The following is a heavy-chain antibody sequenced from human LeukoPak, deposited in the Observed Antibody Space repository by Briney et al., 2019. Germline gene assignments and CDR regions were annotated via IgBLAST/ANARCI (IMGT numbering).Heavy chain of an antibody. CDR2: INPSGNS. CDR3: ARDVVVVPAAIRGFDP. J-gene: IGHJ5*02. D-gene: IGHD2-2*01. V-gene: IGHV4-61*02. Sequence: SQTLSLTCTVSGGSISSGSYYWSWIRQPAGKGLEWIGRINPSGNSHYNPSLQSRVTMSVDTSTDQFSLRLSSVTAADTAVYYCARDVVVVPAAIRGFDPWGQGTLVTVSS. CDR1: GGSISSGSYY.